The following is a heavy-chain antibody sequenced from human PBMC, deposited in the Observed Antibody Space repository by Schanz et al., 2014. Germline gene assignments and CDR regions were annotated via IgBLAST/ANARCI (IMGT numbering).Heavy chain of an antibody. D-gene: IGHD2-2*02. CDR3: AGTYCSSTSCYTGYYYMDV. J-gene: IGHJ6*03. Sequence: QVQLVQSWAEVKGPGASVKVSCKASGYSFTPFPIHWVRQAPGQRLEWMGRIIPILGIANYAQNFQGRVTITADNATSTAYMELTSLRSEDTAVYYCAGTYCSSTSCYTGYYYMDVWGKGTTVTVSS. CDR1: GYSFTPFP. CDR2: IIPILGIA. V-gene: IGHV1-69*04.